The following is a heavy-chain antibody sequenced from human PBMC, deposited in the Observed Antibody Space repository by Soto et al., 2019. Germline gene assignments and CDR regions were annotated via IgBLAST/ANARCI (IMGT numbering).Heavy chain of an antibody. J-gene: IGHJ4*02. V-gene: IGHV4-4*02. CDR3: ARRWGWELRPFDY. D-gene: IGHD1-26*01. CDR2: IYHSGTT. CDR1: GDSISNSNW. Sequence: QVQLQESGPGLVKPSGTLSLTCAVSGDSISNSNWWSWVRQPSGKGLEWIGEIYHSGTTTYNPSLKSRVTISVDKAKNQFSLKLRSVTVADTAVYYCARRWGWELRPFDYWGQGTLVTVSS.